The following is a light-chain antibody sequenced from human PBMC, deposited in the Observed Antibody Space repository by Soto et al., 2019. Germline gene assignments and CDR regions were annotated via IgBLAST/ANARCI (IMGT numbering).Light chain of an antibody. CDR2: WAS. Sequence: DIVMTQSPDSLAVSLGERATINCKSSQSGFYNSNNRNYLTWYQQKPGQPPKLLIYWASTRESGVPDRFSGSGSGTDFTLTISSLQAEDVAVYYCQQYFTAPYTFGQGTRLEIK. V-gene: IGKV4-1*01. J-gene: IGKJ2*01. CDR1: QSGFYNSNNRNY. CDR3: QQYFTAPYT.